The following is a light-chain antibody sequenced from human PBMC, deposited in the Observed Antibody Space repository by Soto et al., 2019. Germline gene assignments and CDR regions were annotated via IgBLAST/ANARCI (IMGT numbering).Light chain of an antibody. CDR3: QQRYNWPTWT. J-gene: IGKJ1*01. CDR2: DAS. CDR1: QSVSSN. V-gene: IGKV3-11*01. Sequence: EVVLTQSPGNLSLSPGPRATLSCRASQSVSSNLAWYQQKPGQAPRLLIYDASNRATGIPARFSGSVSGTDFTLTISSLEAEDFAVYYGQQRYNWPTWTFCQGTKLDIK.